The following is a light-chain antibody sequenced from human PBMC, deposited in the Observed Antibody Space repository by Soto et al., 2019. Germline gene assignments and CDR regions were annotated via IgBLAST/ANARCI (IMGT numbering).Light chain of an antibody. V-gene: IGKV3-20*01. CDR1: QNVRSN. Sequence: EIVMTQSPATLSVSPGERATLSCRASQNVRSNLAWYQQKPGQAPRLLIYGASSRATGIPDRFSGSGSGTDFTLTISRLEPEDFAVYYCQQYGSSPPTFGQGTKVDIK. CDR2: GAS. CDR3: QQYGSSPPT. J-gene: IGKJ1*01.